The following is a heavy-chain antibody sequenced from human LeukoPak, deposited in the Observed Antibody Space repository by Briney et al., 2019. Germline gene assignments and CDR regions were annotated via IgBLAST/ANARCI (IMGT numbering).Heavy chain of an antibody. CDR3: ARPVGFGEKDL. CDR1: GGSSSGNY. CDR2: INHSGST. Sequence: SETLSLTCAAYGGSSSGNYWSWVRQPPGKGLEWIGEINHSGSTNYNPSLKSRVTISVDTSKNQFSLKLSSVPAADTAVYYCARPVGFGEKDLWGQGTLVTVSS. V-gene: IGHV4-34*01. J-gene: IGHJ4*02. D-gene: IGHD3-10*01.